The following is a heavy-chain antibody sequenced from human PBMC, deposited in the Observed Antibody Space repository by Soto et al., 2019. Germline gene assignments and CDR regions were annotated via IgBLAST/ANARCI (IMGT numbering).Heavy chain of an antibody. CDR1: GYTFTSYD. J-gene: IGHJ4*02. Sequence: QVQLVQSGAEVKKPGASVKVSCKASGYTFTSYDINWVRQATGQGLEWMGWMNPNSGNTGYAQKFQGRVTMTRNTSISTAYMELRRLRSEDTAVYYCARGGYGGWLVQQIKDYWGQGTLVTVSS. CDR3: ARGGYGGWLVQQIKDY. D-gene: IGHD6-19*01. V-gene: IGHV1-8*01. CDR2: MNPNSGNT.